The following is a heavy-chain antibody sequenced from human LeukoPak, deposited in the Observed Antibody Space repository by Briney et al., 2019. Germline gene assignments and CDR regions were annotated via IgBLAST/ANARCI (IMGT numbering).Heavy chain of an antibody. CDR2: ISTSGGST. CDR1: GFTFSSYG. Sequence: GGTLRLSCAASGFTFSSYGMSWVRQAPGKGLEWVSAISTSGGSTYYADSVKGRFTISRDNSKNTLYLQMNSLRAEDTAVYYCAKGGYSIAAYYYYYYMDVWGKGTTVTVSS. CDR3: AKGGYSIAAYYYYYYMDV. V-gene: IGHV3-23*01. D-gene: IGHD6-25*01. J-gene: IGHJ6*03.